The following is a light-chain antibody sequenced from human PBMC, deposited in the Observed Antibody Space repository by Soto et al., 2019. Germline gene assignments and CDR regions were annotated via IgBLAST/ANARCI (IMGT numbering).Light chain of an antibody. CDR2: DAS. J-gene: IGKJ2*01. V-gene: IGKV3-11*01. Sequence: EIVLTQSPATLSLSPGERATLSCRASQSVRSYLAWYQQKPGQAPRLLIYDASYRAPGIPARFSGSASGSDFTLINSTLEPEDFAVYYGRQRHSWPYTFGQGTKLEIK. CDR1: QSVRSY. CDR3: RQRHSWPYT.